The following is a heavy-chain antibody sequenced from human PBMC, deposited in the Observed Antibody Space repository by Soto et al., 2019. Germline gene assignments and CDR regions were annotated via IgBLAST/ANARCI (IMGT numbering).Heavy chain of an antibody. J-gene: IGHJ5*02. V-gene: IGHV4-4*02. Sequence: SETLSLTCAFSSFSISSSNWWSWVRQPPGKGLEWIGEIYHSGSTNYNPSLKSRVTISVDKSKNQFSLKLSSVTAADTAVYYCARDKSEVGYDYIWGSYRYPNPRENWFDPWGQGTLVTVSS. CDR3: ARDKSEVGYDYIWGSYRYPNPRENWFDP. D-gene: IGHD3-16*02. CDR2: IYHSGST. CDR1: SFSISSSNW.